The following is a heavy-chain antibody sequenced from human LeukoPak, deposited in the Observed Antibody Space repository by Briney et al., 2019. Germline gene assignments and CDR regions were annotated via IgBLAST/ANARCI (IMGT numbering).Heavy chain of an antibody. J-gene: IGHJ3*02. Sequence: GGSLRLSCAASGVTFSSYGMHWVRQAPGKGLEWVSAISGSGGSTYYADSVKGRFTISRDNSKNTLYLQMNSLRAEDTAVYYCANRAARLGAFDIWGQGTMVTVSS. D-gene: IGHD6-6*01. CDR3: ANRAARLGAFDI. CDR2: ISGSGGST. CDR1: GVTFSSYG. V-gene: IGHV3-23*01.